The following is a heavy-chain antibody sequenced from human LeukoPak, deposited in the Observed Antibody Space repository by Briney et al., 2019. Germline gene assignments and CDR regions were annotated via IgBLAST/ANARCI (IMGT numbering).Heavy chain of an antibody. J-gene: IGHJ4*02. CDR2: ITGSGAST. D-gene: IGHD3-22*01. Sequence: PGGSLRLSCAASGFTFSDYYMSWIRQAPGKGLEWVSSITGSGASTYYADSVKGRFTISRDNSKNTLYLQMNSLRAEDTAVYYCAKLDYYDSHWGQGTLVTVSS. CDR1: GFTFSDYY. V-gene: IGHV3-23*01. CDR3: AKLDYYDSH.